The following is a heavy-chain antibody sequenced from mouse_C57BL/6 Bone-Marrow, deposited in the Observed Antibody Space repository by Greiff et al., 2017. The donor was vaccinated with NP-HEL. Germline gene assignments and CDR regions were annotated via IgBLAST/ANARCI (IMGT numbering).Heavy chain of an antibody. D-gene: IGHD2-2*01. CDR3: AREGKWLPWDFDY. CDR2: IDPSDSYT. CDR1: GYTFTSYW. V-gene: IGHV1-50*01. J-gene: IGHJ2*01. Sequence: QVQLQQPGAELVKPGASVKLSCKASGYTFTSYWMQWVKQRPGQGLEWIGEIDPSDSYTNYNQKFKGKATLTVETSSSTAYMQLSSLTSEDSAVYYCAREGKWLPWDFDYWGQGTTLTVSS.